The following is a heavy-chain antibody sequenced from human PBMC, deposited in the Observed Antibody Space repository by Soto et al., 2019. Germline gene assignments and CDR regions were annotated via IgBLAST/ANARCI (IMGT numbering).Heavy chain of an antibody. CDR2: IYHGGST. J-gene: IGHJ5*02. V-gene: IGHV4-38-2*01. CDR3: ARVGPWVPYYYDSSPYTFENWFDP. CDR1: GYSISSGYY. D-gene: IGHD3-22*01. Sequence: SETLSLTCAVSGYSISSGYYWGWLRQPPGKGLEWFGSIYHGGSTYYNPSLNSRVTLSIDMTNNHVSLILNSVTAADTAVYYCARVGPWVPYYYDSSPYTFENWFDPWGQGTLVTAPQ.